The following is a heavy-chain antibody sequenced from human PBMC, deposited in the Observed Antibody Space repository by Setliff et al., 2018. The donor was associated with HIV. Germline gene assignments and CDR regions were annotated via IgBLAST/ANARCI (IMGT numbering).Heavy chain of an antibody. D-gene: IGHD3-22*01. CDR1: GGSISSYY. J-gene: IGHJ4*02. Sequence: PSETLSLTCTVSGGSISSYYWSWIRQPPGKGLEWIGYIYTSGSVNYNPSLNSRVTISVDTSMNQFSLKLSSATAADTAVYYCARSRLHYYDSSGYYPSYFDYWGQGTLVTVSS. V-gene: IGHV4-4*08. CDR3: ARSRLHYYDSSGYYPSYFDY. CDR2: IYTSGSV.